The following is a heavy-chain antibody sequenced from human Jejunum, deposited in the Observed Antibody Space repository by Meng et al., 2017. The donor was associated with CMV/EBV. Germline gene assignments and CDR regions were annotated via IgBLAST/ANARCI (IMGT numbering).Heavy chain of an antibody. D-gene: IGHD6-19*01. Sequence: YAMRWVRQAAGEGLEYVSGISNTGDDKYHIESVKSRFTISRDNSKNTLYLQMGSLRTEDVAVYYCAGRPGVAVAGTYYYYYGMDVWGQGTTVTVSS. V-gene: IGHV3-64*02. CDR2: ISNTGDDK. J-gene: IGHJ6*02. CDR1: YA. CDR3: AGRPGVAVAGTYYYYYGMDV.